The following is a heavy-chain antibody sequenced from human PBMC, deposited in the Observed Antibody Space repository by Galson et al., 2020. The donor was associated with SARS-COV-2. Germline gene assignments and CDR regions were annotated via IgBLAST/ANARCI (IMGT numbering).Heavy chain of an antibody. CDR1: GYTLTELY. CDR2: FDPDDGET. V-gene: IGHV1-24*01. J-gene: IGHJ5*01. CDR3: ATARSDILTGYYPMGFDS. Sequence: SVKVSCKVSGYTLTELYMHWVRQAPGKGLEWMGGFDPDDGETIYAQKFQGSVTMTEDTSTDTAYMELSSLRSEDTAVYYGATARSDILTGYYPMGFDSWGQGTLVTVSA. D-gene: IGHD3-9*01.